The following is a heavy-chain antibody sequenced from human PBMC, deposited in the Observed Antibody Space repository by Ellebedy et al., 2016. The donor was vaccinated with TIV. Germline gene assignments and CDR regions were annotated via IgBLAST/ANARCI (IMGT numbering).Heavy chain of an antibody. V-gene: IGHV3-33*01. Sequence: GGSLRLSXSASGFSFSDYGIHWVRQAPGKGLAWVAGIWYDGGKRYFADSVKGRFTISRDNSKNTVYLRMNSLRAEDTAVYYCARDAEDDSSNYGFGWLDPWGQGTLVTVSS. J-gene: IGHJ5*02. CDR2: IWYDGGKR. CDR1: GFSFSDYG. D-gene: IGHD4-11*01. CDR3: ARDAEDDSSNYGFGWLDP.